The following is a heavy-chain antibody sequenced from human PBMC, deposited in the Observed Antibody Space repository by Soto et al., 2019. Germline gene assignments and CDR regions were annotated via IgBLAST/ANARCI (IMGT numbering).Heavy chain of an antibody. CDR2: VYHNGNA. Sequence: VXLTCTVSVASVRTPVYSWSWIRQPPGKAPEWIGYVYHNGNAYPKPSLKSRVTISLDGAKNQFSLKMTSVTAADTGLYYCAARPYYYYGLDVWGQGTTVTVSS. V-gene: IGHV4-30-2*01. CDR3: AARPYYYYGLDV. CDR1: VASVRTPVYS. J-gene: IGHJ6*02. D-gene: IGHD3-10*01.